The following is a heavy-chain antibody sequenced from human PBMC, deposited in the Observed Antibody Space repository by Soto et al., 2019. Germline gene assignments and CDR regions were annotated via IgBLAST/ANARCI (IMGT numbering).Heavy chain of an antibody. D-gene: IGHD3-10*01. CDR2: ISVYNGNK. CDR1: GYTFDNYG. V-gene: IGHV1-18*01. Sequence: ASVKVSCKASGYTFDNYGITWVRQAPGQGLEWLGWISVYNGNKNYAKKVQGRVSMTADTSTSTAHMELRSLQSDDTAVYFCARVAITLIRGLKVDFYSMDVWGQGTTVTVSS. J-gene: IGHJ6*02. CDR3: ARVAITLIRGLKVDFYSMDV.